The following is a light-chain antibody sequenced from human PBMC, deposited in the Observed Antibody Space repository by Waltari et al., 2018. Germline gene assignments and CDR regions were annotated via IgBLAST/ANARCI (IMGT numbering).Light chain of an antibody. V-gene: IGKV2-28*01. Sequence: DIVMTQSPLSLPVTPGEPASISCRSSQRLLHSNGSNYLDWYLQKPGQSPQLLTYLGSNCASGVPVRFRGRGSGTEFTLKISRVEAEAVGVVYCMRGIQCPLTFGAGTKVALK. J-gene: IGKJ1*01. CDR1: QRLLHSNGSNY. CDR2: LGS. CDR3: MRGIQCPLT.